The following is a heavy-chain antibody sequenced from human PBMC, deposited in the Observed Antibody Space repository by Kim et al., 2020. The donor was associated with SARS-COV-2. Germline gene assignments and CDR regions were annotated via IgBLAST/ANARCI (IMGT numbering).Heavy chain of an antibody. D-gene: IGHD2-15*01. V-gene: IGHV3-13*01. Sequence: DTSYTGTVKGRFNISRENAKNSLNIQMNSLRAGDTDVYYCAREVSGGMDYWGQGTLVTVSS. CDR2: DT. CDR3: AREVSGGMDY. J-gene: IGHJ4*02.